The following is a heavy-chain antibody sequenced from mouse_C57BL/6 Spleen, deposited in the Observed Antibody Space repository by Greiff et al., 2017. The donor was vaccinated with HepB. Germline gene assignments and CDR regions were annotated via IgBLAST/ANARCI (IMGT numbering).Heavy chain of an antibody. D-gene: IGHD1-1*01. V-gene: IGHV1-42*01. Sequence: LKESGPELVKPGASVKISCKASGYSFTGYYMNWVKQSPEKSLEWIGEINPSTGGTTYNQKFKAKATLTVDKSSSTAYMQLKSLTSEDSAVYYCARRGHYGFAYWGQGTLVTVSA. J-gene: IGHJ3*01. CDR1: GYSFTGYY. CDR2: INPSTGGT. CDR3: ARRGHYGFAY.